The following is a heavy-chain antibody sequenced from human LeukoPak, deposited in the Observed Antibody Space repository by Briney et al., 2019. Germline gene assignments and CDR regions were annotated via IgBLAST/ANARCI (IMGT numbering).Heavy chain of an antibody. J-gene: IGHJ4*02. D-gene: IGHD5-24*01. V-gene: IGHV3-30*02. CDR3: AKDASGEMATIPGY. Sequence: PGGSLRLSCAASGFTFSSYAMHWVRQAPGKGLEWVAFIRYDGSDKYYADSVKGRFTISRDNSKNTLYLQMNSLRAEDTAVYYCAKDASGEMATIPGYWGQGTLVTVSS. CDR1: GFTFSSYA. CDR2: IRYDGSDK.